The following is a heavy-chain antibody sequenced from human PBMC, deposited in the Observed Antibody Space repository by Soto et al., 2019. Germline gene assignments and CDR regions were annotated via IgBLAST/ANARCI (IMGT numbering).Heavy chain of an antibody. Sequence: SETLSLTCTVSGGSIRNNHYWGWIRQSPGKGLEWIGSIYYSGRTFYNPSLKSRVAMSVDTSKNQISLKLNSVTAADTAVFFCARHVDYADYIRWFDPWGQGTLVTVSS. D-gene: IGHD4-17*01. CDR3: ARHVDYADYIRWFDP. V-gene: IGHV4-39*01. CDR2: IYYSGRT. J-gene: IGHJ5*02. CDR1: GGSIRNNHY.